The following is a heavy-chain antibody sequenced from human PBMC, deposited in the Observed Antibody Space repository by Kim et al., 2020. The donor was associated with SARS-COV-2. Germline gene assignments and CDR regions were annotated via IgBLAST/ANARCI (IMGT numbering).Heavy chain of an antibody. Sequence: SVKVSCKASGGTFSSYAISWVRQAPGQGLEWMGGIIPIFGTANYAQKFQGRVTITADESTSTAYMELSSLRSEDTAVYYCAGDYGSGSYVSFGYGMDVWGQGTTVTVSS. V-gene: IGHV1-69*13. J-gene: IGHJ6*02. CDR1: GGTFSSYA. CDR2: IIPIFGTA. CDR3: AGDYGSGSYVSFGYGMDV. D-gene: IGHD3-10*01.